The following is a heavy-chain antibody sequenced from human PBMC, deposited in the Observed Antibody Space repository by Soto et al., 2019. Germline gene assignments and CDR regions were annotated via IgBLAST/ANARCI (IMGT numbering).Heavy chain of an antibody. CDR3: ARDWIVPGKAQDF. CDR1: GFTFSNYW. J-gene: IGHJ6*01. Sequence: EVQLVESGGGLVQPGGSLRLSCAASGFTFSNYWMHWVRQVPGKGLDWVSNIKHDGSSPFYADSVKGRVTISRDNAKNSLYLQRNCMRAEETAVYDCARDWIVPGKAQDFWGQG. CDR2: IKHDGSSP. D-gene: IGHD2-2*01. V-gene: IGHV3-74*01.